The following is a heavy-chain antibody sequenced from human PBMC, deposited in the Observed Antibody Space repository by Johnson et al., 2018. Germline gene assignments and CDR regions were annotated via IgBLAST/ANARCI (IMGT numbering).Heavy chain of an antibody. V-gene: IGHV3-23*01. CDR1: GFTFSSYA. CDR2: ISGSGGST. D-gene: IGHD6-19*01. CDR3: AKDHRSLAVAGPEYFQH. J-gene: IGHJ1*01. Sequence: VQLQQSGGGLVQPGGSLRLSCAASGFTFSSYAMSWVRQAPGKGLEWVSAISGSGGSTYYADSVKGRFTISRDNSKNTLYLQMNSLRAEDTAVYYWAKDHRSLAVAGPEYFQHWGQGTLVTVSS.